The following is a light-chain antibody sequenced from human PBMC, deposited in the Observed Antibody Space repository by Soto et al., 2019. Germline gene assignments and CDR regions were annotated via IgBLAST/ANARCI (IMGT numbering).Light chain of an antibody. V-gene: IGKV3-11*01. Sequence: EVVLTQSPATMSSSVGERATLFCTARQSIGSHLAWYQQRPGQPPRLLIYDASNRHSGVPVRVSGSVSGTVFTLSISNLEPEDVAVYYCQQRDQWPVTFGGGTQVQFK. CDR2: DAS. CDR1: QSIGSH. J-gene: IGKJ4*01. CDR3: QQRDQWPVT.